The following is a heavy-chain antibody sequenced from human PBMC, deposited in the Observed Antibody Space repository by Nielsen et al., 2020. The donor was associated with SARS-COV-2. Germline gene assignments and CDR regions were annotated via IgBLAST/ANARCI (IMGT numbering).Heavy chain of an antibody. V-gene: IGHV4-4*07. CDR1: GGSISSYY. J-gene: IGHJ4*02. Sequence: SETLSLTCIVSGGSISSYYWSWIRQPAGKGLEWIGRMYTSGSTNYNPSLKSRVTMSVDTSKNQFSLKLSSVTAADTAVYYCARQSGITMIVVVTPWFDYWGQGTLVTVSS. D-gene: IGHD3-22*01. CDR2: MYTSGST. CDR3: ARQSGITMIVVVTPWFDY.